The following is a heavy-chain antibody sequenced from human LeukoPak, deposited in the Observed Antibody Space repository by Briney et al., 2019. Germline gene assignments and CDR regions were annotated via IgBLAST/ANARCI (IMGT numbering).Heavy chain of an antibody. CDR2: INPNSGGT. J-gene: IGHJ3*02. V-gene: IGHV1-2*02. Sequence: GASVKVSCKASGYTFTGYYVHWLRQAPGQGLEWMGWINPNSGGTNYAQKFQGRVTMTRDTSISTAYMELSRLRSDDTAVYYCARRRGYCSSTSCYHDAFDIWGQGTMVTVSS. D-gene: IGHD2-2*01. CDR1: GYTFTGYY. CDR3: ARRRGYCSSTSCYHDAFDI.